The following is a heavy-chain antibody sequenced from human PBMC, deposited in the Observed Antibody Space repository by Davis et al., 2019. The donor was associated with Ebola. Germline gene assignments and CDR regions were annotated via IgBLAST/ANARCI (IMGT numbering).Heavy chain of an antibody. V-gene: IGHV3-23*01. J-gene: IGHJ2*01. CDR1: GFTFSNYA. CDR2: ISDSGGST. D-gene: IGHD6-19*01. CDR3: AKDRAAVADWYFDL. Sequence: GESLKISCAASGFTFSNYALTWVRQAPGKGLECVSSISDSGGSTYYADSVKGRFTISRDNSKNTLYLQMNSLRAEDTAVYYCAKDRAAVADWYFDLWGRGTLVTVSS.